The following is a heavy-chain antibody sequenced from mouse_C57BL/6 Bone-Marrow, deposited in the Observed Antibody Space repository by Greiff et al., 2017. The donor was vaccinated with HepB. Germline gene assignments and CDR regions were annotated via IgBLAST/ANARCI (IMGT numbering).Heavy chain of an antibody. V-gene: IGHV1-81*01. CDR3: ARDGSSYAMDY. Sequence: QVQLQQSGAELARPGASVKLSCKASGYTFTSYGISWVKQRTGQGLEWIGEIYPRSGNTYYNEKFKGKATLTAAKSSSTAYMELRSLISEDSAVYFCARDGSSYAMDYWGQGTSVTVSS. D-gene: IGHD1-1*01. CDR2: IYPRSGNT. J-gene: IGHJ4*01. CDR1: GYTFTSYG.